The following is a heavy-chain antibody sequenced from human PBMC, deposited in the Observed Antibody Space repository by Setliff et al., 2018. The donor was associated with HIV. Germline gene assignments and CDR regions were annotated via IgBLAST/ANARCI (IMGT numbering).Heavy chain of an antibody. J-gene: IGHJ4*02. D-gene: IGHD3-10*01. CDR2: MNCMNGDT. CDR3: ARETQTNSGSYLA. Sequence: ASVKVSCKASGYTFTSYAIHWVRQAPGQSLEWIGIMNCMNGDTSYAQSLKGRVTVTRDTSTSTVYMDLSSLRPEDTAVYYCARETQTNSGSYLAWGQGTLVTVSS. CDR1: GYTFTSYA. V-gene: IGHV1-3*01.